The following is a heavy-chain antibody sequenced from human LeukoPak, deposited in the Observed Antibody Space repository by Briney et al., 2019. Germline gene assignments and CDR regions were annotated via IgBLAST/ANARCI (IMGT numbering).Heavy chain of an antibody. J-gene: IGHJ4*02. CDR3: ARVGGYCSSTGCSTIDY. Sequence: ASVKVSCKASGYTFTGYYMHWVRQAPGQGLEWMGRINPNSGGTNYAQKFQGRVTMTRDTSISTAYMELSRLRSDDTAVYYCARVGGYCSSTGCSTIDYWGQGTLVTVSS. CDR2: INPNSGGT. V-gene: IGHV1-2*06. D-gene: IGHD2-2*02. CDR1: GYTFTGYY.